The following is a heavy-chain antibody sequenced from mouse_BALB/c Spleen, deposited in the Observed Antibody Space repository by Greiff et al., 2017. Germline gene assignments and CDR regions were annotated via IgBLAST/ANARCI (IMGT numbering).Heavy chain of an antibody. Sequence: EVQLVESGGGLVKPGGSLKLSCAASGFTFSSYAMSWVRQSPEKRLEWVAEISSGGSYTYYPDTVTGRFTISRDNAKNTLYLEMSSLRSEDTAMYYCARDEALRIYAMDYWGQGTSVTVSS. V-gene: IGHV5-9-4*01. CDR1: GFTFSSYA. CDR2: ISSGGSYT. J-gene: IGHJ4*01. CDR3: ARDEALRIYAMDY.